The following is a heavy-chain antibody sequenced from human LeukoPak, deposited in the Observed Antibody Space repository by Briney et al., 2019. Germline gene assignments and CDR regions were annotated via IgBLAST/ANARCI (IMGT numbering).Heavy chain of an antibody. CDR1: GGSISSGDYY. J-gene: IGHJ5*02. CDR3: ARVSDYYDSSGYQRATSDWFDP. D-gene: IGHD3-22*01. V-gene: IGHV4-30-4*08. CDR2: IYYSGST. Sequence: SETLSLTCTVSGGSISSGDYYWSWIRQPPGKGLEWIAYIYYSGSTYYNPSLKSRVTISVDTSKNQFSLKLSSVTAADTAVYYCARVSDYYDSSGYQRATSDWFDPWGQGTLVTVSS.